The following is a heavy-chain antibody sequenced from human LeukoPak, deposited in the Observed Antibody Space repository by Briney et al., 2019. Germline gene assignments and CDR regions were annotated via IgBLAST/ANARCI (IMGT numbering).Heavy chain of an antibody. Sequence: VASVKVSCKASGYTFTGYYMHWVRQAPGQGLEWMGWINPNSGGTNYAQKFQGRVTITRDTSASTAYMELSSLRSEDTAVYYCARGYDSKWWFDPWGQGTLVTVSS. V-gene: IGHV1-2*02. CDR2: INPNSGGT. J-gene: IGHJ5*02. CDR1: GYTFTGYY. D-gene: IGHD3-22*01. CDR3: ARGYDSKWWFDP.